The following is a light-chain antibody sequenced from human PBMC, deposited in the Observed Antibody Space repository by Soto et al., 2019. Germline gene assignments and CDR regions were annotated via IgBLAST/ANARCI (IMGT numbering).Light chain of an antibody. J-gene: IGLJ2*01. CDR3: QVWDYSTDDVV. CDR2: HDS. CDR1: NIGGRS. Sequence: SYELPQPPSVSVAPGQTASITCGGANIGGRSVHWYQQKPGQAPVVVVDHDSDRPSGIPERFSGSNSGNMATLTISRVEAGDEAVYHCQVWDYSTDDVVFGGGTKLTVL. V-gene: IGLV3-21*02.